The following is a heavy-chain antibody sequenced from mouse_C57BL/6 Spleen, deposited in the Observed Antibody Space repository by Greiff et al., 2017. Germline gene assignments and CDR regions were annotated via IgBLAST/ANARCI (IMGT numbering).Heavy chain of an antibody. V-gene: IGHV1-74*01. Sequence: QVQLKESGAELVKPGASVKVSCKASGYTFTSYWMHWVKQRPGQGLEWIGRIHPSDGDTTYNQKFKGKATLTVDKSSNTAYLQLSSLTSEDSAVYYCAIEGITTVDYYAMDYWGQGTSVTGSS. CDR3: AIEGITTVDYYAMDY. D-gene: IGHD1-1*01. CDR1: GYTFTSYW. CDR2: IHPSDGDT. J-gene: IGHJ4*01.